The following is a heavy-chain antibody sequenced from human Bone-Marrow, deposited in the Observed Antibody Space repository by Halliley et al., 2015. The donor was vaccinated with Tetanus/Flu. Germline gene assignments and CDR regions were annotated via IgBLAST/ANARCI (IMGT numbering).Heavy chain of an antibody. CDR2: VWYDGIKT. CDR3: VRAPPTDWCFDL. J-gene: IGHJ2*01. Sequence: VAAVWYDGIKTYYADSVKGRLTISIDNSKNTLYLQMNSLRAEDTAVYYCVRAPPTDWCFDLWGRGTLVTVSS. V-gene: IGHV3-33*01.